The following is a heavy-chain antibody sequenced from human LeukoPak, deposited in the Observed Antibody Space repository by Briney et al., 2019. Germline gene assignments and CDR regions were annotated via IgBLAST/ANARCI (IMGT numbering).Heavy chain of an antibody. CDR2: IYYSGST. CDR3: ARDIVKSSGWNYYHGMDV. CDR1: GGSVSSGSYY. D-gene: IGHD6-19*01. J-gene: IGHJ6*02. V-gene: IGHV4-61*01. Sequence: KTSETLSLTCTVSGGSVSSGSYYWSWIRQPPGKGLEWIGYIYYSGSTYYSPSLKSRVTISVDTSKNQFSLKLSSVTAADTAVYYCARDIVKSSGWNYYHGMDVWGQGATVTVSS.